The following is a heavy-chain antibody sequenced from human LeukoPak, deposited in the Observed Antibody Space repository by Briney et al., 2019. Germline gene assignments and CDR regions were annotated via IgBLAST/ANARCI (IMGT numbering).Heavy chain of an antibody. CDR1: GFTFSSYG. D-gene: IGHD3-9*01. Sequence: PGGSLRLSCAASGFTFSSYGMHWVRQAPGEGPEWVAFIRYDGSNKYYADSVKGRFTISRDNSKNTLYLQMNSLRAEDTAVYYCAKELRYFDWLSPFDYWGQGTLVTVSS. CDR3: AKELRYFDWLSPFDY. CDR2: IRYDGSNK. V-gene: IGHV3-30*02. J-gene: IGHJ4*02.